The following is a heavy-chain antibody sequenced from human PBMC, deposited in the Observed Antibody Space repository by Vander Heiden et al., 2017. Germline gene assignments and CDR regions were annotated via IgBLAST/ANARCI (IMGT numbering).Heavy chain of an antibody. J-gene: IGHJ4*02. CDR2: IFYRGDT. Sequence: LHLQESGPGLVTPSDTLSLTCSVSGGSISSTSYYWGWIRQAPGKGLEWIGSIFYRGDTSYNPSLKSRVTMSVDTSKNQFSLKLSSVTAADTAVYYCVRDPLMTDYWGQGTLVTVSS. CDR1: GGSISSTSYY. CDR3: VRDPLMTDY. V-gene: IGHV4-39*02.